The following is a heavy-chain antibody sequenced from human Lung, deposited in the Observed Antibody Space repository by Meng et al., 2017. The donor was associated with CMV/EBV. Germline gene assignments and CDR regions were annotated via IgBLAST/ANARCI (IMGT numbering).Heavy chain of an antibody. J-gene: IGHJ6*02. Sequence: SCAASGFTFSSYAMSWVRQAPGKGLEWVSVIYSGGSSTYYADSVKGRFTISRDNSKNTLYLQMNSLRAEDTAVYYCAKEYDFWSGSDHYYYYYGMDVXRQGTTVTVSS. CDR1: GFTFSSYA. D-gene: IGHD3-3*01. CDR2: IYSGGSST. CDR3: AKEYDFWSGSDHYYYYYGMDV. V-gene: IGHV3-23*03.